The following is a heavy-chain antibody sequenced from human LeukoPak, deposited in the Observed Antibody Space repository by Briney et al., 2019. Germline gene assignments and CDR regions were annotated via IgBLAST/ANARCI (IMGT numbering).Heavy chain of an antibody. J-gene: IGHJ5*02. V-gene: IGHV4-38-2*02. D-gene: IGHD2-2*03. CDR3: AREGGGYSRNNWFDP. Sequence: SETLSLTCTVSGYSIRSGFYWGWIRQPPGKGLEWIVNIYHSGITYYTPSLKSRVTISVDTSKNQFSLKLSSVTAADTAVYYCAREGGGYSRNNWFDPWGQGALVTVSS. CDR1: GYSIRSGFY. CDR2: IYHSGIT.